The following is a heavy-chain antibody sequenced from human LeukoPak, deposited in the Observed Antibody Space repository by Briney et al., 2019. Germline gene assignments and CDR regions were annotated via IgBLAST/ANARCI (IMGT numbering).Heavy chain of an antibody. CDR2: ISAYNGNT. J-gene: IGHJ4*02. V-gene: IGHV1-18*01. Sequence: ASVKVSCKASGYTFTSYGISWVRQAPGQGLEWMGWISAYNGNTNYAQKLQGRVTMTTDTSTSTAYMELRSLRSDDTAVYYCARAPYDFWSGYPDYWGQGTLVTVSS. D-gene: IGHD3-3*01. CDR1: GYTFTSYG. CDR3: ARAPYDFWSGYPDY.